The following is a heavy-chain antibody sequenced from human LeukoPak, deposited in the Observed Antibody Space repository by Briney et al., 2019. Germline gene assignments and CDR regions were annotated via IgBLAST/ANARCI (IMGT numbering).Heavy chain of an antibody. CDR2: IYTSGST. Sequence: PSETLSLTCSVSGDSIRSFYWSWIRQPAGKGLEWIGRIYTSGSTNYNPSLETRVTMSVDTSKNQFSLRLSSVTAADTAVYYCAREGTYCSRTSCYDSFLDYWGQGTLVTVSS. CDR3: AREGTYCSRTSCYDSFLDY. D-gene: IGHD2-2*01. J-gene: IGHJ4*02. V-gene: IGHV4-4*07. CDR1: GDSIRSFY.